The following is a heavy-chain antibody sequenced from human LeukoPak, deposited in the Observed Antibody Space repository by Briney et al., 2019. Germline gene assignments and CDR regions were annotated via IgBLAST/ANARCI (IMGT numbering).Heavy chain of an antibody. CDR3: AKDREYGFWSGYFDY. CDR1: GFTFSSYG. Sequence: PGGSLRLSCAASGFTFSSYGMHWVRQAPGKGLEWVAFIRYDGSNKYYADSVKGRFTISRDNSKNTLYLQMNSLRAEDTAVYYCAKDREYGFWSGYFDYWGQGTLVTVSS. CDR2: IRYDGSNK. D-gene: IGHD3-3*01. J-gene: IGHJ4*02. V-gene: IGHV3-30*02.